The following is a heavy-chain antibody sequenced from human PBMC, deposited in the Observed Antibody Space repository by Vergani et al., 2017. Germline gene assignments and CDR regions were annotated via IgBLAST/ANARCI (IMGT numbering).Heavy chain of an antibody. CDR2: IFPGDSDT. CDR3: ARHYAYDSSGGDAFDI. J-gene: IGHJ3*02. D-gene: IGHD3-22*01. Sequence: EVQLVQSGAELKKPGESLKISCKASGYRFTDYWIAWVRQMPGKGLEWMGIIFPGDSDTRYGPSFQGQVTISVDKSVSTTFLQWSSLQASDTAMYYCARHYAYDSSGGDAFDIWGQGTMVTVSS. V-gene: IGHV5-51*01. CDR1: GYRFTDYW.